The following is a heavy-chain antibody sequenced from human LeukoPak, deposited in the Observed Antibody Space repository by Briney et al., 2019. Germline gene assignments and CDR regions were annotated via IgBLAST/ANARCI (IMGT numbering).Heavy chain of an antibody. D-gene: IGHD3-16*01. CDR2: IKEDGSAK. Sequence: PGGSLRLSCAASGFAFRTSWMSWVRQAPGKGLEWVANIKEDGSAKNYVDSVKGHFTISRDNAENSLYLQMNSLRAEDTAVYYCARDRAYSTFDYXGQGTLVXVS. V-gene: IGHV3-7*01. CDR1: GFAFRTSW. CDR3: ARDRAYSTFDY. J-gene: IGHJ4*02.